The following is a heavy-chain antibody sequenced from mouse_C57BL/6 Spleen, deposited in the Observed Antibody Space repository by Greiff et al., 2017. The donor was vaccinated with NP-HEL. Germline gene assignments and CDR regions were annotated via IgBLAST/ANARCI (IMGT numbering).Heavy chain of an antibody. CDR2: IDPSDSYT. V-gene: IGHV1-59*01. CDR3: ARVRNSYSMDY. D-gene: IGHD2-1*01. CDR1: GYTFTSSW. J-gene: IGHJ4*01. Sequence: VQLQQPGAELVRPGTSVKLSCKASGYTFTSSWMHWVKQRPGQGLEWIGVIDPSDSYTNYNQKFKGKATLTVYKSSSTAYMQLSSLTSEDSAVYYCARVRNSYSMDYWGQGTSVTVSS.